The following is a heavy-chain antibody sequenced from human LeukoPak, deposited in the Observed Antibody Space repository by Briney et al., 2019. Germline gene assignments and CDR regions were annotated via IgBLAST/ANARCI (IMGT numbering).Heavy chain of an antibody. D-gene: IGHD3-22*01. CDR1: GGSISSGDYY. Sequence: SETLSLTCTVSGGSISSGDYYWTWIRQHPGKGLEWIGYIYYRGSTYYNPSLQSRVTISVDTSKNQFSLKLSSVTAADTAVYYCARGLYYYDSSGYSADYWGQGTLVTVSS. CDR3: ARGLYYYDSSGYSADY. J-gene: IGHJ4*02. V-gene: IGHV4-31*03. CDR2: IYYRGST.